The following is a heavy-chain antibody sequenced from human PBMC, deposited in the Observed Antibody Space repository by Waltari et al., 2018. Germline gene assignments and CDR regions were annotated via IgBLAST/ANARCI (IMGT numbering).Heavy chain of an antibody. D-gene: IGHD5-12*01. CDR3: ARALSGYDHYFDY. CDR2: IYHSGST. V-gene: IGHV4-4*02. J-gene: IGHJ4*02. Sequence: QVQLQESGPGLVKPSGTLSLTCAVSGGSISSSNWWSWVRQPPGKGLEWIGEIYHSGSTNYNPSFKSRVTISVDKPKNQFSLKLSSVTAADTAVYYCARALSGYDHYFDYWGQGTLVTVSS. CDR1: GGSISSSNW.